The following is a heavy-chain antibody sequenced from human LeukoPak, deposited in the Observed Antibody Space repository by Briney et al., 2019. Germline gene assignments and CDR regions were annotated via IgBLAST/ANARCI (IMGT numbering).Heavy chain of an antibody. CDR2: IRTSGTTI. CDR3: ARAENNWNYVLDY. Sequence: RGSLRLSCAASGFTFSDYYMSWIRQAPGKGLEWVSYIRTSGTTIYHADSVKGRFTISRDNAKNFLYLQMNSLRAEDTAVYYCARAENNWNYVLDYWGQGTLVTVSS. J-gene: IGHJ4*02. V-gene: IGHV3-11*04. D-gene: IGHD1-7*01. CDR1: GFTFSDYY.